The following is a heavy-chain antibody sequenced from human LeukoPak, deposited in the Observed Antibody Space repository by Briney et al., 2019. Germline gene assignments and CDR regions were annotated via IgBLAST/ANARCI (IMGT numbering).Heavy chain of an antibody. CDR1: GYTFTSYD. Sequence: ASVKVSCKPSGYTFTSYDINWVRQATGQGLEWMGWMNPNSGNTGYAQKFQGRVTMTRNTSISTAYMELSSLRSEDTAVYFCARVAGSDRSGYNWFDPWGQGTLVTVSS. CDR3: ARVAGSDRSGYNWFDP. D-gene: IGHD3-16*02. V-gene: IGHV1-8*01. J-gene: IGHJ5*02. CDR2: MNPNSGNT.